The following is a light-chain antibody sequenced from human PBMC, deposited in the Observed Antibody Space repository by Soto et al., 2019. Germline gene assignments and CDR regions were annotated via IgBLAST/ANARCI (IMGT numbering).Light chain of an antibody. V-gene: IGLV2-11*01. Sequence: QSVLTQPHSVSGSPGQSVTISCTGTSSDVGGYNFVSWYQQHPGKAPKFMIYDVTKRPSGVPDRFSGSKSGNTASLTISGLQAEDEADYYCCSYVGSYTSYVFGTGTKVTVL. CDR3: CSYVGSYTSYV. CDR1: SSDVGGYNF. CDR2: DVT. J-gene: IGLJ1*01.